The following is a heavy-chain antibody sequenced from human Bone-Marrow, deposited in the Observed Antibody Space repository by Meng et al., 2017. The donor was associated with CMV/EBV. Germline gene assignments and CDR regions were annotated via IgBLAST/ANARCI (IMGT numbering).Heavy chain of an antibody. J-gene: IGHJ3*02. V-gene: IGHV3-30*04. CDR1: GFTFSSYA. Sequence: GESLKIPCAASGFTFSSYAMHWVRQAPGKGLEWVAVISYDGSNKYYADSVKGRFTISRDNSKNTVHLQINSLRAEDTALYYCVKFFRWDQPDDPFDIWGHGTMVTVSS. CDR3: VKFFRWDQPDDPFDI. CDR2: ISYDGSNK. D-gene: IGHD1-26*01.